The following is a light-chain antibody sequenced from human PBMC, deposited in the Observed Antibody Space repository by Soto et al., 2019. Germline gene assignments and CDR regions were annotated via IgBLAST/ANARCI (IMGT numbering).Light chain of an antibody. Sequence: EIVLTQSPTTLSLSPGEGATLSCRASQSVSRFLAWFQQKPGQAPRLLIYDASNRATGIPARFSASGSGTDFTLTISSLEPEDFAVYYCQQRSNWPLTFGPGTKVDMK. V-gene: IGKV3-11*01. CDR1: QSVSRF. CDR3: QQRSNWPLT. CDR2: DAS. J-gene: IGKJ3*01.